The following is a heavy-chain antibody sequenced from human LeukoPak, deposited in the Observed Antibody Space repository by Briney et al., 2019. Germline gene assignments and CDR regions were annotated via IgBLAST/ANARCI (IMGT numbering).Heavy chain of an antibody. J-gene: IGHJ5*02. V-gene: IGHV3-74*01. Sequence: PGGSLRLSCAASGFTFSIYWMNWVRQVPGKGLVWVSSINGDGRTTTYADSVKGRFTISRDNAKNTLYLQMNSLRAEDTAVYYCARDLGTTNWFDPWGQGTLVTVSS. CDR2: INGDGRTT. D-gene: IGHD1-26*01. CDR1: GFTFSIYW. CDR3: ARDLGTTNWFDP.